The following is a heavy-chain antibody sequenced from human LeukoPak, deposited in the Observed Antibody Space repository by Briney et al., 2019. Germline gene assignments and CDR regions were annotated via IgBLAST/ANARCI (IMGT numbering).Heavy chain of an antibody. Sequence: PSETLSLTCTVSGGSISSYYWSWIRQAPGKGLEWIGYIYYSGSTNYNPSLKSRVTISVDTSKNQFSLKVSSVTAADTAAYYCARRTGYYDGFDYWGQGTLVTVSS. CDR2: IYYSGST. CDR3: ARRTGYYDGFDY. V-gene: IGHV4-59*01. CDR1: GGSISSYY. D-gene: IGHD3/OR15-3a*01. J-gene: IGHJ4*02.